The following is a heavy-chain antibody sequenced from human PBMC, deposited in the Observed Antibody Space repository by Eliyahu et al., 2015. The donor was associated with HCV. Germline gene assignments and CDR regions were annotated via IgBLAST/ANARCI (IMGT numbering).Heavy chain of an antibody. J-gene: IGHJ5*02. Sequence: QVRLQESGPGLVKPSQTLSLTCTVSGGSITSGGYYWGWIRQPPGKGLEWIGYIYYSGSTYYNPSLTSRVTISLDTSKKNFSLKLNSVTAADTAVYYCARGDAAARAAGKANWFDPWGQGTLVTVSS. CDR1: GGSITSGGYY. V-gene: IGHV4-31*03. CDR2: IYYSGST. D-gene: IGHD6-13*01. CDR3: ARGDAAARAAGKANWFDP.